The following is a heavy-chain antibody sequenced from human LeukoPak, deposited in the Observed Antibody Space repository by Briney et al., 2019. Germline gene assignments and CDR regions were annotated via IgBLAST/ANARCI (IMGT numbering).Heavy chain of an antibody. CDR3: ARDVAGAGSP. J-gene: IGHJ5*02. CDR2: INEHGSIT. Sequence: GESLRLSCAASGFTFSTYWMHWVRQAPGEGLVWVSRINEHGSITDYADSVKGRFTISRDNAKNTLYLQMNSLRAEDAGMYYCARDVAGAGSPWGQGTLVTVSS. D-gene: IGHD3-10*01. V-gene: IGHV3-74*01. CDR1: GFTFSTYW.